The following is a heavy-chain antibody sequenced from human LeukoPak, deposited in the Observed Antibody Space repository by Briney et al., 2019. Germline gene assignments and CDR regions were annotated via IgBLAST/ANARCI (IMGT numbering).Heavy chain of an antibody. CDR2: IYYSGSI. CDR1: GGSISSSY. V-gene: IGHV4-59*08. Sequence: SETLSLTCTVSGGSISSSYWSWIRQPPGKGLEWIGYIYYSGSINYNPSLKSRVTISVDTSKNQFSLKLNSVTAADTAVYYCARLTSSSSGSSFDYWGQGTLVTVSS. D-gene: IGHD6-13*01. CDR3: ARLTSSSSGSSFDY. J-gene: IGHJ4*02.